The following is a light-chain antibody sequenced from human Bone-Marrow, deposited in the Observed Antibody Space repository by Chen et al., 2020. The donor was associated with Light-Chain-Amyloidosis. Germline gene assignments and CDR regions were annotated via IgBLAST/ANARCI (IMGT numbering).Light chain of an antibody. CDR1: SGSIATNY. CDR2: EDD. J-gene: IGLJ3*02. CDR3: QSYQGSSQGV. Sequence: NFILTQPHSVSEPPGKTVSLSCTGSSGSIATNYVQWYQQRPGSSPTTVIYEDDQRPSGVPDRFSGSIDRSSNSASLTISGLKTEDEADYYCQSYQGSSQGVFGGGTKLTV. V-gene: IGLV6-57*01.